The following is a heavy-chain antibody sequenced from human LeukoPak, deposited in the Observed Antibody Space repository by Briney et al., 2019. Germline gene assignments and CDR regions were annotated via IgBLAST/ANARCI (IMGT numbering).Heavy chain of an antibody. CDR1: GFTFSSYR. J-gene: IGHJ6*02. V-gene: IGHV3-48*02. D-gene: IGHD3-22*01. CDR2: ISSSSSTI. Sequence: QPGGSLRLSCAASGFTFSSYRMNWVRQAPGKGLEWVSYISSSSSTIYYADSVKGRFTISRDNAKNSLYLQMNSLRDEDTAVYYCARGDKHSSGYFRVYYYYGMDVWGQGTTVTVSS. CDR3: ARGDKHSSGYFRVYYYYGMDV.